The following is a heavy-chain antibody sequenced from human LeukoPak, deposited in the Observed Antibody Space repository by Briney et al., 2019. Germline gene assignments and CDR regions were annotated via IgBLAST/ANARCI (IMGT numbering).Heavy chain of an antibody. V-gene: IGHV3-23*01. CDR3: AKDHSSSWYSDY. Sequence: GGTLRLSCAASGFTFSSYGMSWVRQAPGKGLEWVSAISGSGGSTYYADSVKGRFTISRDNSKNTLYLQMNSLRAEDTAVYYCAKDHSSSWYSDYWGQGTLVTVSS. D-gene: IGHD6-13*01. CDR2: ISGSGGST. CDR1: GFTFSSYG. J-gene: IGHJ4*02.